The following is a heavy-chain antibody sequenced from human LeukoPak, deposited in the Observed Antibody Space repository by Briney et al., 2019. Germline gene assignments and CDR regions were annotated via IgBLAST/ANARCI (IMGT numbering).Heavy chain of an antibody. CDR3: AKCILTGYYKGYMDV. CDR2: ISGGGVST. Sequence: GGSLRLSCAASEFTFSSYAMSWVRQAPGKGLEWVSAISGGGVSTYYADSVKGRFTISRDNSKNSLYLQMNSLRAEDTAVYYCAKCILTGYYKGYMDVWGKGTTVTISS. J-gene: IGHJ6*03. CDR1: EFTFSSYA. V-gene: IGHV3-23*01. D-gene: IGHD3-9*01.